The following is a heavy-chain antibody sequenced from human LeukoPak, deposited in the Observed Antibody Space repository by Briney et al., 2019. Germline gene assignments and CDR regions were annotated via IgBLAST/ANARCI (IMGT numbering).Heavy chain of an antibody. CDR3: AKVGQTYYDFWSGYYPDY. D-gene: IGHD3-3*01. V-gene: IGHV3-30*02. CDR2: IRYDGSNK. Sequence: GGSLRLSCAASGFTFSSYGMHWVRQAPGKGLEWVAFIRYDGSNKYYADSVKGRFTISRDNSKNTLYLQMNSLRAEDAAVYYCAKVGQTYYDFWSGYYPDYWGQGTLVTVSS. J-gene: IGHJ4*02. CDR1: GFTFSSYG.